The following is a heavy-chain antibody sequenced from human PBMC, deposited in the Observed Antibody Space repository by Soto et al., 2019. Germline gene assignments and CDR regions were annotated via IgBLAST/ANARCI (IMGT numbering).Heavy chain of an antibody. CDR3: ASLSSGSYYYYGMDV. J-gene: IGHJ6*02. V-gene: IGHV3-23*01. D-gene: IGHD3-10*01. Sequence: PGGSLRLSCAASGFTFSSYAMSWVRQAPGKGLEWVSAISGSGGSTYYADSVKGRFTISRDNSKNSLYLQMNSLRAEDTAVYYCASLSSGSYYYYGMDVWGQGTKVTVSS. CDR1: GFTFSSYA. CDR2: ISGSGGST.